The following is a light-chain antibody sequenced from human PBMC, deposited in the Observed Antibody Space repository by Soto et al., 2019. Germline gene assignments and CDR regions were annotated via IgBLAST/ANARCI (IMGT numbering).Light chain of an antibody. CDR1: QDIRNT. CDR2: AAS. V-gene: IGKV1-6*01. CDR3: LQYYNFSWT. Sequence: AIQMTQSPSSLSASVGDRVAISCRASQDIRNTLAWYQQKPGEAPKLLIFAASNLQSGVPSRFSGSGSVTDFTLAITGLQPEDFATYYCLQYYNFSWTFG. J-gene: IGKJ1*01.